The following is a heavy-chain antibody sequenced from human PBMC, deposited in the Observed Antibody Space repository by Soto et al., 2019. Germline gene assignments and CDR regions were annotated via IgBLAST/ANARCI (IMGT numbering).Heavy chain of an antibody. J-gene: IGHJ4*02. CDR3: ARGGAMGVDY. V-gene: IGHV3-74*01. D-gene: IGHD1-26*01. CDR2: IYFDGITT. CDR1: GFTFKTPW. Sequence: GAPRPPLKGLGFTFKTPWMHLVRQAPGKGLVWVSRIYFDGITTNYADSVKGRLTVSRDNAKNTVYLHVNTLRDEDTAVYYCARGGAMGVDYWGQGTLVTVSS.